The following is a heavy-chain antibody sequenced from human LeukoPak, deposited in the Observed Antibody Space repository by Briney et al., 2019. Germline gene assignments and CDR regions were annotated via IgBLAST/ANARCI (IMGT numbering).Heavy chain of an antibody. Sequence: SETLSLTCTVSGGSLSSYYWTWIRQPPGKGLEWIGYIYNSGTTNYNPSLKSRVTISVDTSENQFSLKLSSVTAADTAVYYCARGTYYYGSSAYSPFDYWGKGTLVPVSS. J-gene: IGHJ4*02. V-gene: IGHV4-59*01. CDR2: IYNSGTT. CDR3: ARGTYYYGSSAYSPFDY. D-gene: IGHD3-22*01. CDR1: GGSLSSYY.